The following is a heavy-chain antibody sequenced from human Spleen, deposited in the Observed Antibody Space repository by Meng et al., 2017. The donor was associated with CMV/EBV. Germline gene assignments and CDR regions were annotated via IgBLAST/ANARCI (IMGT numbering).Heavy chain of an antibody. J-gene: IGHJ4*02. Sequence: GESLKISCAASGLIFSSYEMNWVRQAPGKGLEWVSYISSSGKNRYYADSVKGRFTISRDNAENSLHLQMNNLRGEDTAVYYCANLGLYGDYFDYWGQGTLVTVSS. CDR2: ISSSGKNR. D-gene: IGHD4-17*01. CDR1: GLIFSSYE. CDR3: ANLGLYGDYFDY. V-gene: IGHV3-48*03.